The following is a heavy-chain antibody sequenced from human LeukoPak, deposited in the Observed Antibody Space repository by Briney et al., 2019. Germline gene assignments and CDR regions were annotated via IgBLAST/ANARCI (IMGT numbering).Heavy chain of an antibody. V-gene: IGHV3-7*01. Sequence: GGSLRLSCAASGFPFSSHVLSWVRQAPGKGLEWVANIKQDGSEKYYVDSVKGRFTISRDNAKNSLYLQMNSLRAEDTAVYYCARGMSSGYDFDYWGQGTLVTVSS. J-gene: IGHJ4*02. CDR2: IKQDGSEK. CDR1: GFPFSSHV. D-gene: IGHD5-12*01. CDR3: ARGMSSGYDFDY.